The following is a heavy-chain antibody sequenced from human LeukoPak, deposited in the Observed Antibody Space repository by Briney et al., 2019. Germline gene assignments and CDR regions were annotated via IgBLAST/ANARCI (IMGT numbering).Heavy chain of an antibody. Sequence: GGSLRLSCAASGFTFNCCSMSWVRQAPGKGLEWVSSISTSSTYIYYADSVKGRFTMSRDNAKNSVYLQMNSLRAEDTAVYYCAREAASGNYYIEYWGQGTLVTVPS. CDR2: ISTSSTYI. V-gene: IGHV3-21*01. J-gene: IGHJ4*02. CDR1: GFTFNCCS. D-gene: IGHD3-10*01. CDR3: AREAASGNYYIEY.